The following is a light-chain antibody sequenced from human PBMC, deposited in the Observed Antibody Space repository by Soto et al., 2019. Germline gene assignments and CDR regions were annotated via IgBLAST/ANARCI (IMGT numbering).Light chain of an antibody. Sequence: DIQMTQSPSTLSASVGDRVTITCRASQSVSSGLAWYQQKPRKAPKLLIYKASNLESGVPSRFSGSGSATEFTLTISSLQPDDFATYYCQQHNTYSRTFGQGTKVEIK. CDR1: QSVSSG. V-gene: IGKV1-5*03. J-gene: IGKJ1*01. CDR2: KAS. CDR3: QQHNTYSRT.